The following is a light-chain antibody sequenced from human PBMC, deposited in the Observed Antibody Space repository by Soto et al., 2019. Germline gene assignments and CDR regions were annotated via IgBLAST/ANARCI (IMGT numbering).Light chain of an antibody. CDR2: SNN. J-gene: IGLJ3*02. V-gene: IGLV1-44*01. CDR3: ATWDATLKGV. Sequence: QSVLTQPPSASGTPGQRVPISCSGSSSNIGSNTVSWYQQLPGTAPKLLISSNNQRPSGVPDRFSGSKSGTSASLAISGLQSEDEADYYCATWDATLKGVFGGGTKLTVL. CDR1: SSNIGSNT.